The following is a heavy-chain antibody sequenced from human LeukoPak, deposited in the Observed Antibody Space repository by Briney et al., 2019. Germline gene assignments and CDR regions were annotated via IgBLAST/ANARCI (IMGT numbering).Heavy chain of an antibody. CDR3: AKQEAVTATYFYGMDV. J-gene: IGHJ6*02. CDR1: GGSISSSIYY. D-gene: IGHD2-21*02. CDR2: IYYTGST. V-gene: IGHV4-39*01. Sequence: SETLSLTCTVSGGSISSSIYYWVWIRQPPGKGLEWIGSIYYTGSTYFNPSLKNRVTISVDTSKNHFSLELSSMTAADTAVYYCAKQEAVTATYFYGMDVWGQGTTVTVSS.